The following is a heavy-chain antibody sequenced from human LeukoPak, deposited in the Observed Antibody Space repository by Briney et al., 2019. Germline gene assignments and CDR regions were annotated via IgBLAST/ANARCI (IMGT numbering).Heavy chain of an antibody. Sequence: SETLSLTCAVYGGSFSGYYWSWIRQPPEKGLEWIGEINHSGSTNYNPSLKRLVTISVDTSKNQSSLKLSSVTAADTAVYYCARDLIGYCSGGTCSDWFDPWGQGTLVTVSS. CDR2: INHSGST. V-gene: IGHV4-34*01. CDR1: GGSFSGYY. D-gene: IGHD2-15*01. CDR3: ARDLIGYCSGGTCSDWFDP. J-gene: IGHJ5*02.